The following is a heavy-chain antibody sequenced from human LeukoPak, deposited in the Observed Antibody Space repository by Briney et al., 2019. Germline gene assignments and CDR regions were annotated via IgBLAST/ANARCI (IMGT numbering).Heavy chain of an antibody. CDR1: GFKFKDYN. V-gene: IGHV3-21*01. Sequence: GGSLRLSCVTSGFKFKDYNMSWVRQAPGKGLEWVSSISSSSSYIYYADSVKGRFTISRDNAKNSLYLQMNSLRAEDTAVYYCARDSLAAPEYFQHWGQGTLVTVSS. D-gene: IGHD6-6*01. CDR3: ARDSLAAPEYFQH. J-gene: IGHJ1*01. CDR2: ISSSSSYI.